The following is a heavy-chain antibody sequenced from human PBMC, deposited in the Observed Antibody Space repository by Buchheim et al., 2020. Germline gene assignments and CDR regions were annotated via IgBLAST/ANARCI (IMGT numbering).Heavy chain of an antibody. CDR3: ARVVRGCHFTSSYGMDV. Sequence: EVQLVESGGGLVQPGGSLRLSCAASGFTFSSYSMNWVRQAPGKGLEWVSYISSSSSTIYYADSVKGRFTISRDNAKNSLYLQMNSLRAEDTAVYYCARVVRGCHFTSSYGMDVWGQGTT. CDR1: GFTFSSYS. J-gene: IGHJ6*02. CDR2: ISSSSSTI. V-gene: IGHV3-48*01. D-gene: IGHD3-10*01.